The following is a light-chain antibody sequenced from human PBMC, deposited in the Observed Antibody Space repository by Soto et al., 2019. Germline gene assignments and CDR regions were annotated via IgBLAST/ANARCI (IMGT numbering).Light chain of an antibody. J-gene: IGKJ1*01. CDR2: KAS. Sequence: DIQMTQSPSTLSATLGDRVTITCRASQSISSFLNWYQQKPGRAPNLLIYKASTLKSGVPSRFIGGGSGTEFSLTISSLQPDDFATYYCQHYNSYSEAFGQGTKVDI. CDR1: QSISSF. V-gene: IGKV1-5*03. CDR3: QHYNSYSEA.